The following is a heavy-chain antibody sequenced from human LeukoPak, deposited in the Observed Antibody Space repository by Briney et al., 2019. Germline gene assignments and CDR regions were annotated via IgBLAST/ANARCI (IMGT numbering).Heavy chain of an antibody. V-gene: IGHV4-59*02. CDR2: IHHSGVT. J-gene: IGHJ6*03. CDR1: GGSVSSHF. Sequence: SETLSLTCTVSGGSVSSHFWSWVRQPPGKGPEWLGYIHHSGVTRFNPSLKSRLSISLDTSKNQISLSLNSVTAADAAVYYCARGGLDYYFYMDVWGKGTTVAGSS. D-gene: IGHD3-16*01. CDR3: ARGGLDYYFYMDV.